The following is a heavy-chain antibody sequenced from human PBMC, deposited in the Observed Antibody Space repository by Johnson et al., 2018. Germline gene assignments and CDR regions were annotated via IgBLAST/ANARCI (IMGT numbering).Heavy chain of an antibody. J-gene: IGHJ4*02. V-gene: IGHV1-69*01. D-gene: IGHD4-17*01. Sequence: QVQLVESGAEVKKPGSSVKVSCKASGDTFSTYVISWVRQAPGQGLEWMGGIIPIFDTPNYALKFQGRVTITADAVTRTAYMELSSLRSDDTAVYYCARGGDDGDYYFDSWGQGTLVTVSS. CDR2: IIPIFDTP. CDR3: ARGGDDGDYYFDS. CDR1: GDTFSTYV.